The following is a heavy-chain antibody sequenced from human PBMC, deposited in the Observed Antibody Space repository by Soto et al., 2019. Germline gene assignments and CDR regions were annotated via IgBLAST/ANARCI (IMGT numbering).Heavy chain of an antibody. V-gene: IGHV4-59*01. CDR3: AREMICPRRNYYYVMGV. CDR2: VYYTGTT. D-gene: IGHD3-22*01. CDR1: GDSIGGCY. J-gene: IGHJ6*02. Sequence: SETLSLTCTVSGDSIGGCYWSWIRQPPGKGLQWIGNVYYTGTTDYNPSLRSRVTISVDMSKNQFSLKLSAVTASDTAVYYCAREMICPRRNYYYVMGVWGQATPVTVSS.